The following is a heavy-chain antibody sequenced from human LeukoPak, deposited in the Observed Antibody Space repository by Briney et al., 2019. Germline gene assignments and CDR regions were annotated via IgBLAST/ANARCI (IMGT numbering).Heavy chain of an antibody. D-gene: IGHD1-26*01. Sequence: GGSLRLSCAASGFSFSSYWMTWARQAPGKGLEWVANIKQDGSESHYVDSVKGRFTISRDNAKNSLYLQMNSLRAEDTAVYYCARIRGLDHWGQGTLVTVSS. J-gene: IGHJ4*02. CDR2: IKQDGSES. CDR1: GFSFSSYW. V-gene: IGHV3-7*03. CDR3: ARIRGLDH.